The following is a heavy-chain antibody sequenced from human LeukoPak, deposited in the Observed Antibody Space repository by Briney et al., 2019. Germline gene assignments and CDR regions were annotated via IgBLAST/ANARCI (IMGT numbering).Heavy chain of an antibody. V-gene: IGHV4-4*07. CDR1: GGPISSYY. D-gene: IGHD4-17*01. CDR2: IYTSGST. J-gene: IGHJ5*02. CDR3: ARSGRRGLLGTTVTSMRWFDP. Sequence: SETLSLTCSVSGGPISSYYWSWIRQPAGKGLEWIGRIYTSGSTNYSPSLKSRVTMSIDTSKNQFSLKLSSVTAADTAVYYCARSGRRGLLGTTVTSMRWFDPWGQGTLVIVSS.